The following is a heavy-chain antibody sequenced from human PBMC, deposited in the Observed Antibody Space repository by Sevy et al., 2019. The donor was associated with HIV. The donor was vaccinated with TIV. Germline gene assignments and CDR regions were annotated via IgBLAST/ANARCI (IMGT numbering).Heavy chain of an antibody. CDR1: GFSFSNSA. D-gene: IGHD3-3*01. Sequence: GSLRLSCSGSGFSFSNSAMNWVRQTPGKGLKYVSAISSDGVSTYYTDSVRGRFTISRGNSKNTLYLQMSSLRVEDTAVYYCVKDPDYNFWRGDYGMDVWGQGTTVTVSS. V-gene: IGHV3-64D*06. CDR3: VKDPDYNFWRGDYGMDV. J-gene: IGHJ6*02. CDR2: ISSDGVST.